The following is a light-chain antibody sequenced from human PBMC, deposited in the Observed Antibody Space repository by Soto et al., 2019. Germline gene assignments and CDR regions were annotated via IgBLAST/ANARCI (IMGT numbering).Light chain of an antibody. V-gene: IGLV1-51*01. CDR3: GSWDNILRAYV. Sequence: QSVLTQPPSVSATPGQKVTISCSGSGSNLGRNYVSWYQQLPGTTPKLLIYDNVYRFSGIPDRFSASSSCTSATLGTTGLQTGDEGDYYCGSWDNILRAYVFGTGTKLTVL. J-gene: IGLJ1*01. CDR2: DNV. CDR1: GSNLGRNY.